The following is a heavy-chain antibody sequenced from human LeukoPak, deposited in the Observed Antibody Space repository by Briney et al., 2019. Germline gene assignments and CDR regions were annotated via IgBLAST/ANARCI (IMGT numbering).Heavy chain of an antibody. J-gene: IGHJ5*02. CDR1: GFTFSTNA. CDR3: ARGARDSSGYVGNWFDP. D-gene: IGHD3-22*01. Sequence: GGSLRLSCAASGFTFSTNAMHWVRQAPGKGLEWEAVISDDDSKKYYADSVKGRFTISRDNSKNTLYLHMNSLRAEDTAVYYCARGARDSSGYVGNWFDPWGGGTVVTVSS. V-gene: IGHV3-30-3*01. CDR2: ISDDDSKK.